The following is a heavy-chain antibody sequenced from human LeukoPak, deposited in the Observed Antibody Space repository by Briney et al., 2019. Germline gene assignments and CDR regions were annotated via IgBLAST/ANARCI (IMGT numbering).Heavy chain of an antibody. D-gene: IGHD6-19*01. CDR1: GGSISSGSYY. J-gene: IGHJ3*02. CDR2: IYTNGST. Sequence: SQTLSLTCTVSGGSISSGSYYWSWIRQPAGKGLEWIGRIYTNGSTNYNSSLKSRVTISVDTSKNQFSLKLSSVTAADTAVYYCARGGSGWSDGAFDIWGQGTMVTVSS. CDR3: ARGGSGWSDGAFDI. V-gene: IGHV4-61*02.